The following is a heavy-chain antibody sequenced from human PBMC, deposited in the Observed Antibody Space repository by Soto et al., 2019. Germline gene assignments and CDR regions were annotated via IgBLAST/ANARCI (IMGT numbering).Heavy chain of an antibody. CDR2: IIPIFGTA. CDR3: ARIRQVTFDP. J-gene: IGHJ5*02. D-gene: IGHD2-21*02. Sequence: VKASSKARGGGMSRDPSSWARQAPGQGLEWMGGIIPIFGTANYAQKFQGRVTITADESTSTAYMELSSLRSEDTAVYYCARIRQVTFDPWGQGTLVTVSS. CDR1: GGGMSRDP. V-gene: IGHV1-69*13.